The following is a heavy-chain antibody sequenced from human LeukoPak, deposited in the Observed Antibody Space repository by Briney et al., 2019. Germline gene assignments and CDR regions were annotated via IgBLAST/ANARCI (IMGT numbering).Heavy chain of an antibody. CDR3: ARGTHYDILTGYYNLRWFDP. D-gene: IGHD3-9*01. Sequence: SAKVSCKASGGTFSSYAISWVRQAPGQGLEWMGGIIPIFGTANYAQKFQGRVTITADKPTSTAYMELSSLRSEDTAVYYCARGTHYDILTGYYNLRWFDPWGQGTLVTVSS. CDR2: IIPIFGTA. J-gene: IGHJ5*02. V-gene: IGHV1-69*06. CDR1: GGTFSSYA.